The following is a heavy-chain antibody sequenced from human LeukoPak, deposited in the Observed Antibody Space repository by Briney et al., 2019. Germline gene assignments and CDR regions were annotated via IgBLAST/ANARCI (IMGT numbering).Heavy chain of an antibody. CDR1: GGSISSGSYY. V-gene: IGHV4-61*02. Sequence: TASETLSLTCTVSGGSISSGSYYWSWIRQPAGKGLEWIGRIYTSGSTNYNPSLKSRVTISVDTSKNQFSQKLSSVTAADTAVYYCARGQWLTTVIIDYWGQGTLVTVSS. D-gene: IGHD4-17*01. CDR3: ARGQWLTTVIIDY. CDR2: IYTSGST. J-gene: IGHJ4*02.